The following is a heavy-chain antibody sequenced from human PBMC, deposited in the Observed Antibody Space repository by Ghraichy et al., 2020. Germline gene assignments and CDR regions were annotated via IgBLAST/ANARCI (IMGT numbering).Heavy chain of an antibody. CDR1: GFTFNNYW. Sequence: GGSLRLSCAASGFTFNNYWMHWVRQAPGKGLVWVSRINREGSESNYADSVKGRFTVSRDNAKNTVYLQMNSLRDEDTAVYYCAKHGPGREAAGSWGQGTLVTVSS. D-gene: IGHD6-13*01. V-gene: IGHV3-74*01. CDR2: INREGSES. CDR3: AKHGPGREAAGS. J-gene: IGHJ5*02.